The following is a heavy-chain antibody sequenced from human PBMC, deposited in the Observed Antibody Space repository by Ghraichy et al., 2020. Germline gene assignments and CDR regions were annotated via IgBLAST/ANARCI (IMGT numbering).Heavy chain of an antibody. CDR2: ISSSSSTI. V-gene: IGHV3-48*02. Sequence: GGSLRLSCAASGFTFSSYSMNWVRQAPGKGLEWVSYISSSSSTIYYADSVKGRFTISRDNAKNSLYLQMNSLRDEDTAVYYCASHLDYYDSSGYYFPRPFDYWGQGTLVTVSS. D-gene: IGHD3-22*01. CDR3: ASHLDYYDSSGYYFPRPFDY. J-gene: IGHJ4*02. CDR1: GFTFSSYS.